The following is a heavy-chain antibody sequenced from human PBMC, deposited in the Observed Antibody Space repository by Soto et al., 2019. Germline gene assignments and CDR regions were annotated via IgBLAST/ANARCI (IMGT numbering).Heavy chain of an antibody. CDR1: GLTFRTYS. Sequence: GGSLRLSCAASGLTFRTYSMSWVRQAPRKGLEWVSGISGSGTATYYTDSVKGRFTVSRDNSKDTVFLQMNTLRVEDTAVYYCAKTRLYDNNDYHRDGFDVWGPGTVVTVSS. J-gene: IGHJ3*01. CDR2: ISGSGTAT. V-gene: IGHV3-23*01. D-gene: IGHD3-22*01. CDR3: AKTRLYDNNDYHRDGFDV.